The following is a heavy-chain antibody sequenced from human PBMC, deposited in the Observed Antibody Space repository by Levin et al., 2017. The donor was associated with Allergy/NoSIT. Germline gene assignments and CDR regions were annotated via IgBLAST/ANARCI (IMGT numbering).Heavy chain of an antibody. Sequence: SETLSLTCAVYGGSFSGYYWSWIRQPPGKGLEWIGEINHSGSTNYNPSLKSRVTISVDTSKNQFSLKLSSVTAADTAVYYCARGAGFDYWGQGTLVTVSS. V-gene: IGHV4-34*01. CDR1: GGSFSGYY. J-gene: IGHJ4*02. CDR2: INHSGST. CDR3: ARGAGFDY.